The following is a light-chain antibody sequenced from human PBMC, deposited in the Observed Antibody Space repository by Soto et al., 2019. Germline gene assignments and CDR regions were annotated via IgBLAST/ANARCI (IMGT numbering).Light chain of an antibody. V-gene: IGKV1-12*01. CDR2: AAS. Sequence: DIQMTQSPSSVSASVGDRVTITCRASQGISCRLAWYQQKPGTAPNLLISAASSLQSGVPSRFSGSGSGTDFTLIISNLQPEDFATYYCQQAHSFPLTFGGGTKVEI. CDR1: QGISCR. CDR3: QQAHSFPLT. J-gene: IGKJ4*01.